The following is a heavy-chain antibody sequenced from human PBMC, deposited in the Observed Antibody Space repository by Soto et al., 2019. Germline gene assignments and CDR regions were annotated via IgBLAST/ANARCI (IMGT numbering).Heavy chain of an antibody. V-gene: IGHV3-74*01. D-gene: IGHD3-10*01. CDR2: IDNAGTDS. J-gene: IGHJ6*04. CDR3: ARGWFGPDV. Sequence: EVQLVESGGGLVQPGGSLRLSCAASGFTFSGRSMHWVRQAPGKGLVWVSGIDNAGTDSTYADSVKGRFTSSRDNAKNTLYLQMNSLRVEDTAVYYCARGWFGPDVWGKVTTVTVSS. CDR1: GFTFSGRS.